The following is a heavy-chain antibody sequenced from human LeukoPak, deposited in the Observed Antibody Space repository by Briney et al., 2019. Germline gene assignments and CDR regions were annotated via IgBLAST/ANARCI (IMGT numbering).Heavy chain of an antibody. Sequence: GGSLRLSCAASGFTFSSYGMSWVRQAPGKGLEWVSAISGSGGSTYYADYVKGRFTISRDNSKNTLYLQMNSLRAEDTAVYYCAKAPVTTCSGAYCYPFDYWSQGTLVTVSS. V-gene: IGHV3-23*01. D-gene: IGHD2-15*01. J-gene: IGHJ4*02. CDR1: GFTFSSYG. CDR2: ISGSGGST. CDR3: AKAPVTTCSGAYCYPFDY.